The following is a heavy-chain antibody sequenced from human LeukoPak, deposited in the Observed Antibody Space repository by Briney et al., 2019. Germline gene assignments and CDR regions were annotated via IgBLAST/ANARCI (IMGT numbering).Heavy chain of an antibody. CDR2: ISGSGGST. V-gene: IGHV3-23*01. J-gene: IGHJ6*04. CDR1: GFTFSSYG. CDR3: AELGITMIGGV. D-gene: IGHD3-10*02. Sequence: GGSLRLSCAASGFTFSSYGMSWVRQAPGKGLEWVSAISGSGGSTYYADSVKGRFTISRDNAKNTLYLQMTSLRAEDTAVYYCAELGITMIGGVWGKGTTVTISS.